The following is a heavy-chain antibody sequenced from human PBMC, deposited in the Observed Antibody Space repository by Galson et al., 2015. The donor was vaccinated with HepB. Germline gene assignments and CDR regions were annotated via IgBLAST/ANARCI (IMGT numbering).Heavy chain of an antibody. D-gene: IGHD4-23*01. V-gene: IGHV5-51*03. Sequence: QSGAEVKKPGESLKISCPGSGYSFTRYWVGWVRQMPGKGLEWMGIIYPGDSKTIYSPSFQGQVTISADKSTSTAYLQWSSLKTSDTAMYYCASPQIPGGNSFDPLDIWGQGTMVTVSS. CDR1: GYSFTRYW. CDR2: IYPGDSKT. CDR3: ASPQIPGGNSFDPLDI. J-gene: IGHJ3*02.